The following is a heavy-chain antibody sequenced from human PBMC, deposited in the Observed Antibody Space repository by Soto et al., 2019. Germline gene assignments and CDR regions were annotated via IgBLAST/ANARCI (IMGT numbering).Heavy chain of an antibody. J-gene: IGHJ6*03. Sequence: QVQLVQSGAEVKKPGASVKVSCKASGYTFTSYGISWVRQAPGQGLEWMGWISAYNGNTNYAQKLQGRVTMTTDTYTSTAYMELRSLRSDDTAVYYCARRENCSSTSCYAGDYYYYMDVWGKGTTVTVSS. CDR2: ISAYNGNT. D-gene: IGHD2-2*01. CDR1: GYTFTSYG. CDR3: ARRENCSSTSCYAGDYYYYMDV. V-gene: IGHV1-18*01.